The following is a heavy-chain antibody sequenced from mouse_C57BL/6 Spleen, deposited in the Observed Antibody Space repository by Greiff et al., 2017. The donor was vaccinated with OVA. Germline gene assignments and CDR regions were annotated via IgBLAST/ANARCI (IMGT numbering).Heavy chain of an antibody. CDR1: GYSFTGYY. Sequence: EVQLQQSGPELVKPGASVKISCKASGYSFTGYYMNWVKQSPEKSLEWIGEINPSTGGTTYNQKFKAKATLTVDKSSSTAYMQLKSLTSEDSSVYYCARSVIDYWGQGTSVTVSS. V-gene: IGHV1-42*01. J-gene: IGHJ4*01. CDR3: ARSVIDY. CDR2: INPSTGGT.